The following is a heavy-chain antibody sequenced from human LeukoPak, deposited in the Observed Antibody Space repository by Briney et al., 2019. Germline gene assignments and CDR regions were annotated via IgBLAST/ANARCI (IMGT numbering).Heavy chain of an antibody. Sequence: GGSLRLSCAASGFTFSSYWMHWVRQAPGKGLVWVSRIKNDGCYTSYAESEKGRFSISRDNAKNTLYLQMNSLRAEDTAVYYCVRELERADAFEIWGQGTLVTVSA. CDR1: GFTFSSYW. CDR3: VRELERADAFEI. D-gene: IGHD1-1*01. V-gene: IGHV3-74*01. CDR2: IKNDGCYT. J-gene: IGHJ3*02.